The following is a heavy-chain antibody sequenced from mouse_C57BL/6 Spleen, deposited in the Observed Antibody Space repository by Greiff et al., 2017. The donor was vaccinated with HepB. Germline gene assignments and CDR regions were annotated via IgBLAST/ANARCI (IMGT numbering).Heavy chain of an antibody. CDR3: ASNDGYPLFAY. J-gene: IGHJ3*01. Sequence: QVQLKQPGAELVKPGASVKLSCKASGYTFTSYWMHWVKQRPGRGLEWIGRIDPNSGGTKYNEKFKSKATLTVDKPSSTAYMQLSSLTSEDSAVYYCASNDGYPLFAYWGQGTLVTVSA. CDR2: IDPNSGGT. V-gene: IGHV1-72*01. D-gene: IGHD2-3*01. CDR1: GYTFTSYW.